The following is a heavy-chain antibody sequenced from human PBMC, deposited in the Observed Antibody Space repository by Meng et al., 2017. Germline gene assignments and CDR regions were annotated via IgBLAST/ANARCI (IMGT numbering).Heavy chain of an antibody. D-gene: IGHD5-18*01. CDR3: AGASYGYSYGFPQYYFDY. J-gene: IGHJ4*02. V-gene: IGHV1-46*01. CDR1: GYTFTSYY. CDR2: INPSGGST. Sequence: ASVKVSCKASGYTFTSYYMHWVRQAPGQGLEWMGIINPSGGSTSYAQKFQGRVTMTRDTSTSTVYMELSSLRSEDTAVYYCAGASYGYSYGFPQYYFDYWGQGTLVTVSS.